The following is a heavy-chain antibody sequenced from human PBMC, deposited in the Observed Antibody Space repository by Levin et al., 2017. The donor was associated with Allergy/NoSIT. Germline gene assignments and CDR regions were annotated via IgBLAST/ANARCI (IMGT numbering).Heavy chain of an antibody. J-gene: IGHJ3*02. D-gene: IGHD1-7*01. CDR1: GFTFRDYW. V-gene: IGHV3-7*03. Sequence: GESLKISCAAAGFTFRDYWMAWVRQTPGRGLEWVANIDQDGSQKYYVESVKGRFTISRDNAKNSVDLQMNYLRDDDTAVYYCARKLRGTSAYDAFDMWGHGTMVTFSS. CDR3: ARKLRGTSAYDAFDM. CDR2: IDQDGSQK.